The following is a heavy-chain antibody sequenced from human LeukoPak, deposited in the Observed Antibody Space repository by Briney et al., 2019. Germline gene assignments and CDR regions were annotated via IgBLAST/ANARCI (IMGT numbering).Heavy chain of an antibody. CDR3: ANIAIGGYHFYPIDV. J-gene: IGHJ6*03. CDR2: IPASGGTT. D-gene: IGHD3-16*01. Sequence: GGSLRLSCAASGLRFMNYAMIWVRQAPGRGLEWVSTIPASGGTTYYADCVKGRFTISRDNSKNTLYLKMNTLRAEHRAVYHCANIAIGGYHFYPIDVWRKGTTVSLSS. V-gene: IGHV3-23*01. CDR1: GLRFMNYA.